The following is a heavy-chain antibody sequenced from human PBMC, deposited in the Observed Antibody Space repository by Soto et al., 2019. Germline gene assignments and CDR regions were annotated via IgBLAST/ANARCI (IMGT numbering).Heavy chain of an antibody. J-gene: IGHJ4*02. CDR2: IYYSGST. CDR1: GGSISSYY. CDR3: ATAFCGWPPDS. V-gene: IGHV4-59*01. Sequence: SETLSLTCTVSGGSISSYYWSWIRQPPGKGLEWIGYIYYSGSTNYNPSLKSRVTISVDTSKNQFSLKLSSVTAADTAVYYCATAFCGWPPDSWGKETLVT. D-gene: IGHD6-19*01.